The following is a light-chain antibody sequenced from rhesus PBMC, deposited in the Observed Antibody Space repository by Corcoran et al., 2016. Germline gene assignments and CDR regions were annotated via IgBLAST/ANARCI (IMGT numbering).Light chain of an antibody. J-gene: IGLJ1*01. CDR2: GVN. CDR3: SSFTTSTSYI. CDR1: SSDVGAYNY. V-gene: IGLV2S7*01. Sequence: QAAPTQPPSVSGSPGKSVTISCTGTSSDVGAYNYVAWYQQHPGKAPKLRIFGVNKRPSGVSDRFSGSKSGNTASLTISRLQAEDDSDYYCSSFTTSTSYIFGTGTRLTVL.